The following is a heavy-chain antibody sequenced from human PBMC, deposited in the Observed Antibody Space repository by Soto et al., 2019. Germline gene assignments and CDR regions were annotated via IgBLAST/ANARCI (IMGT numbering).Heavy chain of an antibody. CDR2: ISGTSRSI. D-gene: IGHD3-10*01. CDR3: ARDRGSISLHPDTFDN. Sequence: ELQLVESGGGLVKPGGSLRLSCAASGFTFSTYTMNWVRQAPGKGLEWVSSISGTSRSIYYLDSVKGRFTISRDNAKNSLYLQMNSLTAEDTAVYYCARDRGSISLHPDTFDNWGRGTMVTVSS. J-gene: IGHJ3*02. CDR1: GFTFSTYT. V-gene: IGHV3-21*01.